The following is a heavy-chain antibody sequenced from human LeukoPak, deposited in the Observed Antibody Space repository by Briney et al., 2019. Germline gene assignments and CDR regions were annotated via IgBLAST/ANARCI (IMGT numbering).Heavy chain of an antibody. CDR1: GFTFSSYS. J-gene: IGHJ6*02. Sequence: GGPLRLSCAASGFTFSSYSMNWVRQAPGKGLEWVSSISSSSSYIYYADSVKGRFTISRDNAKNSLYLQMNSLRAEDTAVYYCARDPTTFDYYYGMDVWGQGTTVTVSS. D-gene: IGHD1-26*01. CDR2: ISSSSSYI. CDR3: ARDPTTFDYYYGMDV. V-gene: IGHV3-21*01.